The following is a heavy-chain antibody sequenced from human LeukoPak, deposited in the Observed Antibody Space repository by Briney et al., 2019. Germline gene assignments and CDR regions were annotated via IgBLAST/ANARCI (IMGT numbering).Heavy chain of an antibody. CDR2: ISSSGSTI. D-gene: IGHD2-21*02. V-gene: IGHV3-48*03. CDR1: GFTFSSYE. Sequence: GGSLRLSCAASGFTFSSYEMNWVRQAPGKGLEWVSYISSSGSTIYYADSVKGRFTISRDNSKNTLYLQMNSLRAEDTAVYYCARQGDPTRYYYYMDVWGKGTTVTISS. CDR3: ARQGDPTRYYYYMDV. J-gene: IGHJ6*03.